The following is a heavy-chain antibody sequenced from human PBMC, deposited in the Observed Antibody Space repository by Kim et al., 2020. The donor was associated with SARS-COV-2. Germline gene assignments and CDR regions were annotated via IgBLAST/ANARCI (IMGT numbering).Heavy chain of an antibody. CDR3: AKRVPYYFDS. V-gene: IGHV3-23*01. CDR2: IGYSGADT. Sequence: GGSLRLSCAASGFTFSNSAMSWVRQAPGKGLEWVSTIGYSGADTFYVDSVKGRFTISRDNSKNTLFLQMNSLRAEDTAVYFCAKRVPYYFDSWGQGTLVSVSS. CDR1: GFTFSNSA. J-gene: IGHJ4*02.